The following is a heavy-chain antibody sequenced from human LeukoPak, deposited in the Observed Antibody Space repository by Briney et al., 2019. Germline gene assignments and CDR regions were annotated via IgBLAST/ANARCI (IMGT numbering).Heavy chain of an antibody. CDR2: ISPYNGNP. Sequence: ASVMVSCKASGYSFTNYGISWVRRAPGQGLEWVGWISPYNGNPQYAHKLQGRVTLTTDTSTSTAYMELRRLGSDDTGVYYCARDFQRLYYFDSSGYYEEDYWGQGTLVNVSS. D-gene: IGHD3-22*01. V-gene: IGHV1-18*01. CDR3: ARDFQRLYYFDSSGYYEEDY. CDR1: GYSFTNYG. J-gene: IGHJ4*02.